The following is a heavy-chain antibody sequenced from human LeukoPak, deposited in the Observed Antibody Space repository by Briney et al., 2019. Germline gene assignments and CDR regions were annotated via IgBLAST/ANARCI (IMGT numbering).Heavy chain of an antibody. Sequence: GGSLRLSCAASGFTFSSYSMNWVRQAPGKGLEWVSSINSSSSYIYYADSVKGRFTISRDNAKNSLYLQMNSLRAEDTAVYYCAKDIDFTYYYDSSGYSGYFDYWGQGTLVTVSS. CDR2: INSSSSYI. CDR1: GFTFSSYS. V-gene: IGHV3-21*01. D-gene: IGHD3-22*01. CDR3: AKDIDFTYYYDSSGYSGYFDY. J-gene: IGHJ4*02.